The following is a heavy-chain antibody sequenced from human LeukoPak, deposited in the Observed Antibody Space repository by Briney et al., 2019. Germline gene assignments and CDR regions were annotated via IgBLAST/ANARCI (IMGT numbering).Heavy chain of an antibody. D-gene: IGHD6-13*01. V-gene: IGHV1-2*02. J-gene: IGHJ4*02. CDR3: ARSLISLAAGLNY. CDR2: INPNSGGT. Sequence: ASVKVSCKASGYTFTGYYMHWVRQAPGQGLEWMGWINPNSGGTNYAQKFQGRVTMTRDTSISTAHMELSRLRSDDTAVYYCARSLISLAAGLNYWGQGTLVTVSS. CDR1: GYTFTGYY.